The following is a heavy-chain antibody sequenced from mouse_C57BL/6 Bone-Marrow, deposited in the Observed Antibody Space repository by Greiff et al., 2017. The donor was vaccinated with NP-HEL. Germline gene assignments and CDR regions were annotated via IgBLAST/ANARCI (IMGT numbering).Heavy chain of an antibody. CDR3: ARRGAPHNKSNPAWLAY. V-gene: IGHV1-62-2*01. CDR1: GYTFTEYT. D-gene: IGHD2-5*01. Sequence: VQLQQSGAELVKPGASVKLSCKASGYTFTEYTIHWVKQRSGQGLEWIGWFYPGSGSIKYNEKFKDKATLTADKSSSTVYLQLSRLTSEDSAVCFCARRGAPHNKSNPAWLAYWGQGTRVTVSA. J-gene: IGHJ3*01. CDR2: FYPGSGSI.